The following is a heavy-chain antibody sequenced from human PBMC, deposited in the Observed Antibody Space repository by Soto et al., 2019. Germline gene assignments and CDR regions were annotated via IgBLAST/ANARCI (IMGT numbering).Heavy chain of an antibody. CDR2: IYYSGST. J-gene: IGHJ6*03. CDR3: ARRIVVVAEWGYYYYYMDV. Sequence: QLQLQESGPGLVKPSETLSLTCTVSGGSISSSSYYWGWIRQPPGKGLEWIGGIYYSGSTYYHPSLNSRETLAVDTSKNHVSLKLSSVTSADTAVYYWARRIVVVAEWGYYYYYMDVWGKGTTVTVSS. CDR1: GGSISSSSYY. V-gene: IGHV4-39*01. D-gene: IGHD2-15*01.